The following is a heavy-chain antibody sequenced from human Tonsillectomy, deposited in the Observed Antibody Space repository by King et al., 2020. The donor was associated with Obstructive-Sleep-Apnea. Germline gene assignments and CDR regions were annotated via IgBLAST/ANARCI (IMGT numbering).Heavy chain of an antibody. CDR3: ARRSRIAVAGTDLYYYYYGMDV. D-gene: IGHD6-19*01. Sequence: VQLQESGPGLVKPSETLSLTCTVSGGSISSYYWSWIRQPPGKGLEWIGYIYYSGSTNYNPSLKSRVTISVDTSKNQFSLKLSSVTAADTAVYYCARRSRIAVAGTDLYYYYYGMDVWGQGTTVTVSS. CDR2: IYYSGST. J-gene: IGHJ6*02. V-gene: IGHV4-59*08. CDR1: GGSISSYY.